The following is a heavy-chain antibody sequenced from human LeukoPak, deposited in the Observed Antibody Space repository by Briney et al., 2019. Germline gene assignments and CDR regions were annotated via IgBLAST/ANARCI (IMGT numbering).Heavy chain of an antibody. V-gene: IGHV3-73*01. CDR2: IRGKANNYAT. CDR1: GFTFSDSA. Sequence: GGSLRLSCAASGFTFSDSAMHWIRQASGKGLEWVGRIRGKANNYATAYAASVKGRFTISRDDSKNTAYLQMNSLKAEDTALYYCIRQSYGDRDWFFDLWGRGTLVTVSS. D-gene: IGHD4-17*01. J-gene: IGHJ2*01. CDR3: IRQSYGDRDWFFDL.